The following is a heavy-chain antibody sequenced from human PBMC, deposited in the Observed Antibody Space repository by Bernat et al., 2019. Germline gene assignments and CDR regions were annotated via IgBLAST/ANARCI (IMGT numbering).Heavy chain of an antibody. CDR1: GYSFTSYW. D-gene: IGHD3-3*01. CDR2: IDHSDSYP. J-gene: IGHJ5*02. V-gene: IGHV5-10-1*03. CDR3: ARLSYDFWGGDYRFDP. Sequence: EVQLVQSGAEGKKPGESLRISCKGSGYSFTSYWISWVRQIPGKSLEWMGRIDHSDSYPNFIPSFQGHVTIAADKSTSTAYLQWSILKASDTAMYYCARLSYDFWGGDYRFDPWGQGTLVTVSS.